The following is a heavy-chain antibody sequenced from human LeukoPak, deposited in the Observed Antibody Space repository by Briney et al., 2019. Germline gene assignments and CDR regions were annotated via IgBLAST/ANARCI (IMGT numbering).Heavy chain of an antibody. CDR1: GFTFSSYS. CDR2: ISSSSSYI. Sequence: GGSLRLSCAASGFTFSSYSMNWVRQAPGKGLEWVSSISSSSSYIYYADSVKGRFTISRDNAKNSLYLQMNSLRAEDTAVYYCARDWRGLLEYDYWGQGTLVTVSS. J-gene: IGHJ4*02. CDR3: ARDWRGLLEYDY. V-gene: IGHV3-21*01. D-gene: IGHD3-10*01.